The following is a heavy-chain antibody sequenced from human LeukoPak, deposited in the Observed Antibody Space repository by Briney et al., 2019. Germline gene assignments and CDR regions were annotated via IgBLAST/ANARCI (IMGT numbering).Heavy chain of an antibody. V-gene: IGHV3-53*01. CDR2: IYSGGST. D-gene: IGHD3-22*01. CDR1: GFTVSSNY. J-gene: IGHJ4*02. Sequence: PGGSLRLSCAASGFTVSSNYMSWVRQAPGKGLEWVSVIYSGGSTYYADSVKGRFTISRDNSKNTLYLQMNSLRAEDTAVYYCAKWSADYYDSSGYYDYWGQGTLVTVSS. CDR3: AKWSADYYDSSGYYDY.